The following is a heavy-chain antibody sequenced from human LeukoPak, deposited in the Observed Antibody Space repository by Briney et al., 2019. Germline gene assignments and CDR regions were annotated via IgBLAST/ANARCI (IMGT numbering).Heavy chain of an antibody. V-gene: IGHV3-23*01. CDR2: TSSSDAGT. CDR1: GFTLSSYA. D-gene: IGHD5-24*01. J-gene: IGHJ3*02. Sequence: PGGSLRLSCAASGFTLSSYAMSWVRQAPGKGLEWVSATSSSDAGTYHAESVRGRFTISRDNSKNTLYLQMNSLRAEDTAVYYCAKMGGQGWLLRADDAFDIWGQGTMVTVSS. CDR3: AKMGGQGWLLRADDAFDI.